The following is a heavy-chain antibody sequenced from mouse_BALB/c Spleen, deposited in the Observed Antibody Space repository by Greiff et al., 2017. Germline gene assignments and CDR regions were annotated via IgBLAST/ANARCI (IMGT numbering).Heavy chain of an antibody. V-gene: IGHV14-3*02. CDR3: ARSDGYYTVFDY. J-gene: IGHJ2*01. D-gene: IGHD2-3*01. Sequence: VQLQQSGAELVKPGASVKLSCTASGFNIKDTYMHWVKQRPEQGLEWIGRIDPANGNTKYDPKFQGKATITADTSSNTAYLQLSSLTSEDTAVYYCARSDGYYTVFDYWGQGTTLTVSS. CDR2: IDPANGNT. CDR1: GFNIKDTY.